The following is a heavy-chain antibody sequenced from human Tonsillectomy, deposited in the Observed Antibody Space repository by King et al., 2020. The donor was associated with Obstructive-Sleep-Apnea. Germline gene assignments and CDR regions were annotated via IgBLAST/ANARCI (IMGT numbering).Heavy chain of an antibody. J-gene: IGHJ3*01. CDR2: IYYSGST. D-gene: IGHD3-9*01. Sequence: QLQESGPGLVKPSESLSLTCTVSGGSISSYYWSWIRQPPGRGLEWIGYIYYSGSTNYNPSLNSRVAISMDTSKNQFSLRLTSVTAADTAVYYCARSPYSDIWTGYYNGPLDFWGQGTMVTVSS. CDR1: GGSISSYY. V-gene: IGHV4-59*08. CDR3: ARSPYSDIWTGYYNGPLDF.